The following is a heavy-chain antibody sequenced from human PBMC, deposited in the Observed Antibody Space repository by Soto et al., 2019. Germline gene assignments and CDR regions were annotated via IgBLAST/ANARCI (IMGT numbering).Heavy chain of an antibody. Sequence: PSETLSLTCAVSGGSISSGGYSWSWIRQPPGKGLEWIGYIYHSGSTYYNPSLKSRVTISVDRSKNQFSLKLSSVTAADTAVYYCARLNCSSTSCYIGGDNWFDPWGQGTLVTVSS. CDR2: IYHSGST. CDR3: ARLNCSSTSCYIGGDNWFDP. V-gene: IGHV4-30-2*01. CDR1: GGSISSGGYS. J-gene: IGHJ5*02. D-gene: IGHD2-2*02.